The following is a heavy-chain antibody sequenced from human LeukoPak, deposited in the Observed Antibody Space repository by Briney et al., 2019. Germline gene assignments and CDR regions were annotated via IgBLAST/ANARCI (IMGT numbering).Heavy chain of an antibody. Sequence: GASVKVSCKASGYTFTSYYMHWVRQAPGQGLEWMGIINPSGGSTSYAQKFQGRVTMTRDTSTSTVYMELSSLGSEDTAVYYCARTPGGTYLFDYWGQGTLVTVSS. CDR1: GYTFTSYY. D-gene: IGHD3-16*01. J-gene: IGHJ4*02. V-gene: IGHV1-46*01. CDR2: INPSGGST. CDR3: ARTPGGTYLFDY.